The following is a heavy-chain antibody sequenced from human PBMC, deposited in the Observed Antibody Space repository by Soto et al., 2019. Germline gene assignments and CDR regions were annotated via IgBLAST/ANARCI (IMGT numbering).Heavy chain of an antibody. CDR3: AKNGQPPYYYFGLDV. Sequence: ASVKVSCKASGYTFTRYGISWVRQAPGQGLEWMGWISGYNGDTNYAQKFQGRVSMTIDTSTTTAYREVRSLTSDETSVYYCAKNGQPPYYYFGLDVWGQGTKGTVSS. V-gene: IGHV1-18*01. D-gene: IGHD2-8*01. CDR2: ISGYNGDT. CDR1: GYTFTRYG. J-gene: IGHJ6*02.